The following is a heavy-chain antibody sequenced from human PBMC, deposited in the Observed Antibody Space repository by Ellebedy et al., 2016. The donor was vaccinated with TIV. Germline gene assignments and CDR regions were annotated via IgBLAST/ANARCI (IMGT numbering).Heavy chain of an antibody. CDR2: ISYDGSNK. CDR1: GFTFNTHG. Sequence: PGGSLRLSCAASGFTFNTHGIHWVRQAPGKGLEWVAVISYDGSNKYYADSVKGRFTISRDNSKNTLYLQMNSLRVEDTAVYYCAKSWRGFDYWGQGTLVTVSS. J-gene: IGHJ4*02. V-gene: IGHV3-30*18. D-gene: IGHD3-10*01. CDR3: AKSWRGFDY.